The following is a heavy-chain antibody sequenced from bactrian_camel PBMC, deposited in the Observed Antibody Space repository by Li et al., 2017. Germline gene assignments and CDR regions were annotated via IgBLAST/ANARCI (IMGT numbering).Heavy chain of an antibody. J-gene: IGHJ4*01. D-gene: IGHD5*01. V-gene: IGHV3S55*01. CDR1: GDAAISSC. Sequence: HVQLVESGGGSVQVGGSLTLSCTVSGDAAISSCVAWFRQYPGKERELIATIVGYGLTWYADSVKGRFSISRQLAEKNLILHMNNLNAEDTATYYCAALVGQGPRSPSP. CDR2: IVGYGLT.